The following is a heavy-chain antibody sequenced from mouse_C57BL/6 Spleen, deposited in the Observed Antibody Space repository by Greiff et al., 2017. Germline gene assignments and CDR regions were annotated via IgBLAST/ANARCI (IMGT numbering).Heavy chain of an antibody. D-gene: IGHD1-1*01. CDR2: IYPGSGST. J-gene: IGHJ3*01. V-gene: IGHV1-55*01. Sequence: QVQLKQPGAELVKPGASVKMSCKASGYTFTSYWITWVKQKPGQGLEWIGDIYPGSGSTNYNEKFKSKATLTVDTSSSTAYMQLSSLTSEDSAVYYCARNYYGSRGAWFAYWGQGTLVTVSA. CDR1: GYTFTSYW. CDR3: ARNYYGSRGAWFAY.